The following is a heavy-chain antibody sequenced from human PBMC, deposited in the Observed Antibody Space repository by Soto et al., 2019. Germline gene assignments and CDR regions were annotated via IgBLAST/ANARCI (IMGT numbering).Heavy chain of an antibody. CDR2: ISGRGDST. J-gene: IGHJ6*02. D-gene: IGHD3-22*01. CDR3: AKDRLVISPPYYYGMDV. CDR1: GFTLSSYA. Sequence: EVQLLESGGGLVQPGGSLRLSCAASGFTLSSYAMKWVRQAPGKGLEWVSVISGRGDSTYYADSVRGRFTISRDNSKNTLYLQMSSLRAEDTAVYFCAKDRLVISPPYYYGMDVWGQGTTVTVSS. V-gene: IGHV3-23*01.